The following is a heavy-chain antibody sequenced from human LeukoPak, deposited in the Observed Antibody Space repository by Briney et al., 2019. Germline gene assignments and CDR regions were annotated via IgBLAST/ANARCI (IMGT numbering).Heavy chain of an antibody. CDR1: GFTFSSYA. D-gene: IGHD2-15*01. CDR3: ARDCSGGSCYHY. V-gene: IGHV3-21*01. CDR2: ISSSSSYI. Sequence: PGGSLRLSCAASGFTFSSYAMSWVRQAPGKGLEWVSSISSSSSYIYYADSVKGRFTISRDNAKNSLYLQMNSLRAEDTAVYYCARDCSGGSCYHYWGQGTLVTVSS. J-gene: IGHJ4*02.